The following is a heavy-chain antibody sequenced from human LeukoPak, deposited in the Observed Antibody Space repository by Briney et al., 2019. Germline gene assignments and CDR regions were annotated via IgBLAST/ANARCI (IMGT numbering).Heavy chain of an antibody. CDR2: INYGGSDR. V-gene: IGHV3-7*01. J-gene: IGHJ4*02. CDR1: GFTFSTSW. D-gene: IGHD2-21*02. Sequence: GGSLRLSCVASGFTFSTSWVTWVRQAPGTGLEWVANINYGGSDRYYVDSVKGRFTISRDNAKNSLYLQMNSLTVEDTAVYYCTRGDPDYWGQGTLVTVSS. CDR3: TRGDPDY.